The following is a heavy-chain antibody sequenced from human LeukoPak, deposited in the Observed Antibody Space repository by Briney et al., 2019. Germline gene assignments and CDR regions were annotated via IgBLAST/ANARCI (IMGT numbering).Heavy chain of an antibody. V-gene: IGHV1-18*01. CDR3: ARDITFGELVFDY. CDR1: GGTFSSYA. Sequence: ASVKVSCKASGGTFSSYAISWVRQAPGQGLEWMGWISAYNGNTNYAQKLQGRVTMTTDTSTSTAYMELRSLRSDDTAVYYCARDITFGELVFDYWGQGTLVTVSS. J-gene: IGHJ4*02. CDR2: ISAYNGNT. D-gene: IGHD3-10*01.